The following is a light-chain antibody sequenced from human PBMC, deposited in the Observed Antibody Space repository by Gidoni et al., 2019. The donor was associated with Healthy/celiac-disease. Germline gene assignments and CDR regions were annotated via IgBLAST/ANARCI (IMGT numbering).Light chain of an antibody. CDR2: DAS. V-gene: IGKV1-33*01. J-gene: IGKJ1*01. CDR3: QQYDTLLWT. CDR1: QDSSNY. Sequence: TQMTQSPSSLSASVRDRVTVTCQASQDSSNYLDCYQQEPGKAPKLLSYDASTFETGVPSRVSGSGSGTAFTFTIRGLQPVDIATYYCQQYDTLLWTFGQGTKVEIK.